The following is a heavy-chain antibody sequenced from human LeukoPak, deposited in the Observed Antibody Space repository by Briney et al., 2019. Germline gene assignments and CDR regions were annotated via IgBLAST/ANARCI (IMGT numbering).Heavy chain of an antibody. V-gene: IGHV3-30*04. J-gene: IGHJ1*01. CDR1: GFTFSSYA. D-gene: IGHD6-13*01. Sequence: PGGSLRLSCAASGFTFSSYAMHWVRQAPGKGLEWVAVILYDGRNKYYAASVKGRFTISRDNSKNTLYLQMNSLRAEDTAVYYCANLDSPQLVRGCNFQNWGQGTLVIVSS. CDR3: ANLDSPQLVRGCNFQN. CDR2: ILYDGRNK.